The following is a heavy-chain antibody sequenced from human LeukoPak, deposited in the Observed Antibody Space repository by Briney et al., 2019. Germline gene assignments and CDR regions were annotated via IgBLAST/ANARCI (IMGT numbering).Heavy chain of an antibody. CDR3: AREMKNYYDSSAPYGMDV. CDR1: GFTFSSYA. Sequence: PGGSLRLSCAASGFTFSSYAMHWVRQAPGKGLEWVAVISYDGSNKYYADSVKGRFTISRDNSKNTLYLQMNSLRAEDTAVYYCAREMKNYYDSSAPYGMDVWGQGTTVTVSS. V-gene: IGHV3-30*04. D-gene: IGHD3-22*01. CDR2: ISYDGSNK. J-gene: IGHJ6*02.